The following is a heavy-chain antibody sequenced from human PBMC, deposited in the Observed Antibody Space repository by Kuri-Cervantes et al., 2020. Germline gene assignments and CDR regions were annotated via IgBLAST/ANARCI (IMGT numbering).Heavy chain of an antibody. V-gene: IGHV3-30-3*01. CDR1: GFTFSSYA. J-gene: IGHJ4*02. CDR3: AREGPRHSSGWMEDFDY. D-gene: IGHD6-19*01. Sequence: GESLKISCAASGFTFSSYAMHWVRQAPGKGLEWVAVISYDGSNKYYADSVKGRFTISRDNSKNTLYLQMNSLRAEDTAVYYCAREGPRHSSGWMEDFDYWGQGTLVTVSS. CDR2: ISYDGSNK.